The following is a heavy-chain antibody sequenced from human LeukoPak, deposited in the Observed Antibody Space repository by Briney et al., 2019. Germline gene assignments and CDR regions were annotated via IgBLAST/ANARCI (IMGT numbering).Heavy chain of an antibody. D-gene: IGHD1-26*01. CDR3: ARHRSYDLPLGYYYMDV. Sequence: PSETLSLTCTVSGVSISSSNSYWSWIRQPPGKGLEWIGEINHSGSTNYNPSLKSRVTISVDTSKNQFSLKLSSVTAADTAVYYCARHRSYDLPLGYYYMDVWGKGTTVTISS. CDR2: INHSGST. J-gene: IGHJ6*03. V-gene: IGHV4-39*01. CDR1: GVSISSSNSY.